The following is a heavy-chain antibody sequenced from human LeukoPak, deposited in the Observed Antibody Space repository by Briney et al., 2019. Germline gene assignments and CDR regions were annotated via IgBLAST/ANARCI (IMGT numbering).Heavy chain of an antibody. D-gene: IGHD4-17*01. CDR3: ARGRGGHGDFGHYES. CDR2: IYYSGST. CDR1: GGSISSYY. J-gene: IGHJ5*02. V-gene: IGHV4-59*08. Sequence: PSETLSLTCTVSGGSISSYYWSWIRQPPGKGLEWIGYIYYSGSTNYNPSLESRVTISIDTSKNQFYLRLTSVTAADTGLYYCARGRGGHGDFGHYESWGQGTLVTVSS.